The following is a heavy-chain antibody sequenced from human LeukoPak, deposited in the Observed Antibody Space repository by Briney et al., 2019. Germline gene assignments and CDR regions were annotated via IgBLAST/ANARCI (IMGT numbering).Heavy chain of an antibody. J-gene: IGHJ5*02. CDR3: ARTTSRSRSNWLDP. CDR1: GDFISSSSYY. D-gene: IGHD1-1*01. V-gene: IGHV4-39*01. CDR2: VYYTGST. Sequence: SETLSLTCAVSGDFISSSSYYWGWVRQPPGKGLEWIGIVYYTGSTSYNPSLKSRVTISVDTSKNQFSLKLTSVTAADTAIYYCARTTSRSRSNWLDPWGQGTLVTVSS.